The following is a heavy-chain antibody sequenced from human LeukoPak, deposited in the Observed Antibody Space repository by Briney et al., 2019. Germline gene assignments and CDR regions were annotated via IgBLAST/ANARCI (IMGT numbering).Heavy chain of an antibody. D-gene: IGHD6-19*01. CDR3: ARGKYSSGWFDY. Sequence: PGGSLRLSCAASGFTFSSYSMSWVRQAPGKGLEWVSSITTSSTYISYADSVKGRFTISRDNAKNSLYLQMNSLRAEDTAVYYCARGKYSSGWFDYWGQGTLVTVSS. CDR1: GFTFSSYS. J-gene: IGHJ4*02. V-gene: IGHV3-21*01. CDR2: ITTSSTYI.